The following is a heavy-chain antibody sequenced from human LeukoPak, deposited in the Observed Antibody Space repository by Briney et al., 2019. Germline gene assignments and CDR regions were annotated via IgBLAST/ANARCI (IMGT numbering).Heavy chain of an antibody. CDR2: IWYDGSNK. D-gene: IGHD3-22*01. CDR1: GFTFSSYG. V-gene: IGHV3-33*01. J-gene: IGHJ1*01. CDR3: ARGSGDSSGFEYFQH. Sequence: GGSLRLSCAASGFTFSSYGMHWVRQAPGKGLEWVAVIWYDGSNKYYADPVKGRFTISRDNSKNTLYLQMNSLRAEDTAVYYCARGSGDSSGFEYFQHWGQGTLVTVSS.